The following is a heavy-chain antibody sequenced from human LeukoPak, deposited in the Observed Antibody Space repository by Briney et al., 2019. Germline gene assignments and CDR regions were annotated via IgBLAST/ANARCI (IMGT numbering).Heavy chain of an antibody. CDR3: ARDLGPGVRLRFLEWFPMDV. V-gene: IGHV4-30-4*01. J-gene: IGHJ6*02. D-gene: IGHD3-3*01. Sequence: SETLSLTCTVSGGSISSGDYYWSWIRQPPGTGLEWIGYIYYSGSTYYNPSLKSRVTISVDTSKNQFSLKLSSVTAADTAVYYCARDLGPGVRLRFLEWFPMDVWGQGTTVTVSS. CDR1: GGSISSGDYY. CDR2: IYYSGST.